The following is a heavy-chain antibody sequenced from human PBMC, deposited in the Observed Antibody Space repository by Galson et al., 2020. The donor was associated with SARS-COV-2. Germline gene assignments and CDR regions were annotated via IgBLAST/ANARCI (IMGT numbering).Heavy chain of an antibody. V-gene: IGHV3-21*01. Sequence: GGSLRLSCAASGFTFSSYSMNWVRQAPGKGLEWVSSISSSSSYIYYADSVKGRFTISRDNAKNSLYLQMNSLRAEDTAVYYCARGRYYSSSYIVRIAAAGTYFDYWGQGTLVTVSS. CDR1: GFTFSSYS. J-gene: IGHJ4*02. CDR2: ISSSSSYI. CDR3: ARGRYYSSSYIVRIAAAGTYFDY. D-gene: IGHD6-13*01.